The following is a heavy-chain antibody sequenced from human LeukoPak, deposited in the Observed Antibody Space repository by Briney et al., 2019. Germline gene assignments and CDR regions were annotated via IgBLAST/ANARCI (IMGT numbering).Heavy chain of an antibody. J-gene: IGHJ6*03. CDR2: IYYSGST. Sequence: SETLSLTCTVSGGSISSGGYYWSWIRQHPGKGLEWIGYIYYSGSTYYNPSLKSRVTISVDTSKNQFSLKLSSVTAADTAVYYCAWLYYDFWSGYYEDYMDVWGKGTTVTVSS. CDR3: AWLYYDFWSGYYEDYMDV. V-gene: IGHV4-31*03. CDR1: GGSISSGGYY. D-gene: IGHD3-3*01.